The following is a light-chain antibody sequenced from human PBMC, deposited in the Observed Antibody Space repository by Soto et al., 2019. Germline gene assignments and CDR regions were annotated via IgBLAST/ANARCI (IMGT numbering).Light chain of an antibody. J-gene: IGKJ2*01. V-gene: IGKV3-15*01. CDR1: QSVSSN. Sequence: IIMTQSPAALSVSPGERATLSCWASQSVSSNLAWYQQKPGRAPRLLIYCASTRATGIPDRISGSGSGTEVTLTISSLQSEDFAVYYCKQYDEGPPSYTFGQGTKLEIQ. CDR3: KQYDEGPPSYT. CDR2: CAS.